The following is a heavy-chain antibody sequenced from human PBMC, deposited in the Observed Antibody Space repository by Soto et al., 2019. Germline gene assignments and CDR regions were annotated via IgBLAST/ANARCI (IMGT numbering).Heavy chain of an antibody. V-gene: IGHV1-46*01. CDR2: INPSGGST. D-gene: IGHD4-17*01. J-gene: IGHJ5*02. CDR3: ARPPYMTTVTTGWFDP. Sequence: QVQLVQSGAEVKKPGASVKVSCKASGYTFTSYYMHWVRQAPGQGLEWMGIINPSGGSTSYAQKFQGRVTMTRETSTSTVYMELSSLRSEDTAVYYCARPPYMTTVTTGWFDPWGQGTLVTVSS. CDR1: GYTFTSYY.